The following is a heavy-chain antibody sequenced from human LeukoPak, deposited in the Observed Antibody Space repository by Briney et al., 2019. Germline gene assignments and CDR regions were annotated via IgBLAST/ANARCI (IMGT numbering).Heavy chain of an antibody. CDR2: IIPILGIA. CDR1: GGTFSSYA. V-gene: IGHV1-69*04. J-gene: IGHJ4*02. CDR3: ARVESCSSSWYG. D-gene: IGHD6-13*01. Sequence: SVKVSCKASGGTFSSYAISWVRQAPGQGLEWMGRIIPILGIANYAQKFQGRVTITADKSTSTAYMELSSLRSEDTAVYYCARVESCSSSWYGWGQGTLVTVSS.